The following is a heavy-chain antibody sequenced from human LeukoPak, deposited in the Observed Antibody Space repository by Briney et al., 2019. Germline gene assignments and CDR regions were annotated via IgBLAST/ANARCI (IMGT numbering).Heavy chain of an antibody. J-gene: IGHJ4*02. Sequence: GSLRLSCAASGFTFSNAWMSWVRQAPVKGLEWVGRIKSKTDGGTTDYAAPVKGRFTISRDDSKNTLYLQMNSLKTEDTAVYYCTTGIVGATTNYWGQGTLVTVSS. D-gene: IGHD1-26*01. CDR1: GFTFSNAW. CDR3: TTGIVGATTNY. V-gene: IGHV3-15*01. CDR2: IKSKTDGGTT.